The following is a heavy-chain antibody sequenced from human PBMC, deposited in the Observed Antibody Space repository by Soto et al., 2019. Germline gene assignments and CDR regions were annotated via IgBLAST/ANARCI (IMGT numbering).Heavy chain of an antibody. CDR2: MNPKSGGA. CDR1: GYTFTDYY. Sequence: ASVKVSCKTSGYTFTDYYTHWVRQAPGQGLEWMGWMNPKSGGAYFAQKFQGRVTLTRDTSIGTAYIEVNSLTSDDTAVYFCTRENIENSDGLYDAFDIWRQGTTVTDSS. J-gene: IGHJ3*02. V-gene: IGHV1-2*02. D-gene: IGHD5-18*01. CDR3: TRENIENSDGLYDAFDI.